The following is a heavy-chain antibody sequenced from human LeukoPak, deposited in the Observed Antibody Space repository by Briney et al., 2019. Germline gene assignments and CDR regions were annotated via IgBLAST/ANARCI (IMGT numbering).Heavy chain of an antibody. D-gene: IGHD3-22*01. Sequence: GGSLRLSCAAPGFTFSSYEMHWVRQAPGKGLEWVSYISSSGSTIYYADSVKGRFTISRDNAKNTLNLQMNSLRAEDTAVYYCARDLGQYYDTSDNWFDPWGQGTLVTVSS. CDR3: ARDLGQYYDTSDNWFDP. J-gene: IGHJ5*02. CDR2: ISSSGSTI. V-gene: IGHV3-48*03. CDR1: GFTFSSYE.